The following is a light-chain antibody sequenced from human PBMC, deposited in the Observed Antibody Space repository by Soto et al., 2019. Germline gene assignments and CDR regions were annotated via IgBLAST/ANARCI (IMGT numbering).Light chain of an antibody. J-gene: IGKJ4*01. CDR2: DVS. Sequence: EIVLTQSPVTLSLSPGERATLSCRASQSVTTVLAWYQQKPGQAPRLLIYDVSNRAPGIPARFSGSGSGTDFTLTISSLDPEDFAVYYCQQRINWPLTFGGGTKVEIK. CDR1: QSVTTV. V-gene: IGKV3-11*01. CDR3: QQRINWPLT.